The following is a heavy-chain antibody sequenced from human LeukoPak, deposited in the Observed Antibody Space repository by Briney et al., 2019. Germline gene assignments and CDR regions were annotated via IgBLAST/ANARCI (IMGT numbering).Heavy chain of an antibody. CDR1: GYTFTGYY. CDR3: ARDLMSSIAALDDP. Sequence: ASVKVSCKASGYTFTGYYMHWVRQAPGQGLEWMGWINPNSGGTNHAQKFQGRVTMTRDTSISTAYMELSSLRSEDTAVYYCARDLMSSIAALDDPWGQGTLVTVSS. V-gene: IGHV1-2*02. CDR2: INPNSGGT. D-gene: IGHD6-6*01. J-gene: IGHJ5*02.